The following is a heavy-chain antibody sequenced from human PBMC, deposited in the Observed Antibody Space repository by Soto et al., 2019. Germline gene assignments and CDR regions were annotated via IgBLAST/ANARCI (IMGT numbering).Heavy chain of an antibody. CDR3: ASARSRGMAAAGTGPDY. CDR2: ISYDGSNK. J-gene: IGHJ4*02. D-gene: IGHD6-13*01. V-gene: IGHV3-30-3*01. CDR1: GFTFSSYA. Sequence: GGSLRLSCAASGFTFSSYAMHWVRQAPGKGLEWVAVISYDGSNKYFADSVKGRFTISRDNSKNTLYLQMNSLRAEDTAVYYCASARSRGMAAAGTGPDYRGQGTLVTVSS.